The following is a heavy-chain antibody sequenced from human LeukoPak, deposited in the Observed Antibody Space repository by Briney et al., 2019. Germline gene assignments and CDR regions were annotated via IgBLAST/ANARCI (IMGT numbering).Heavy chain of an antibody. CDR1: GGSFSGYY. CDR2: INHSGST. Sequence: KPSETLSLTCAVYGGSFSGYYWSWIRQPPGKGLEWIGEINHSGSTNYNPSLKSRVTISVDTSKNQFSLKLSSVTAADTAVYYCARQDVLRLKNYYYYMDVWGKGTTVTVSS. D-gene: IGHD3-3*01. J-gene: IGHJ6*03. CDR3: ARQDVLRLKNYYYYMDV. V-gene: IGHV4-34*01.